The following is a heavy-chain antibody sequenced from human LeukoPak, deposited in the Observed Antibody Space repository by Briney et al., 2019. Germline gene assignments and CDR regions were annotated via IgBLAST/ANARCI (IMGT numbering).Heavy chain of an antibody. D-gene: IGHD3-10*01. V-gene: IGHV4-34*01. J-gene: IGHJ4*02. Sequence: SESLSLTCAVYGGSFSGYYWSWIRQPPGKGLEWSGEIHHSGNTNYNPSLKSRVTISVDTSKNQFSLKLSSVTAADTAVYYCARRGYYGSGSPPEAFDYWGQGTLVTVSS. CDR1: GGSFSGYY. CDR2: IHHSGNT. CDR3: ARRGYYGSGSPPEAFDY.